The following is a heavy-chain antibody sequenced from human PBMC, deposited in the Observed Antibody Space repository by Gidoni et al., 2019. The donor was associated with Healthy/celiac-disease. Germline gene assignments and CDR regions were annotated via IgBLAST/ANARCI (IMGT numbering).Heavy chain of an antibody. V-gene: IGHV1-8*01. CDR2: MNPNSGNT. CDR3: ARGGVDIVATNHYYYYGMDV. Sequence: QVQLVQSGAEVKKPGDSVKVYCKASGYTCTSYDINWVRQATGQGLEWMGWMNPNSGNTGYAQKFQGRVTMTRNTSISTAYMELSSLRSEDTAVYYCARGGVDIVATNHYYYYGMDVWGQGTTVTVSS. CDR1: GYTCTSYD. D-gene: IGHD5-12*01. J-gene: IGHJ6*02.